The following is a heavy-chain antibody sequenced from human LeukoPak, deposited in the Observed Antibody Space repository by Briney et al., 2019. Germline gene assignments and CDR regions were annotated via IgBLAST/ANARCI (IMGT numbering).Heavy chain of an antibody. V-gene: IGHV3-23*01. CDR1: GFTFSGYS. CDR3: AEKGSGWFYFVY. D-gene: IGHD6-19*01. Sequence: GGSLRLSCAASGFTFSGYSMNWVRQAPGKGLEWVSRISDSGGSTIYADSVKGRFTISRDNSKNTLYLQMNSLGAEDTAVYYCAEKGSGWFYFVYWGQETLVTVSS. J-gene: IGHJ4*02. CDR2: ISDSGGST.